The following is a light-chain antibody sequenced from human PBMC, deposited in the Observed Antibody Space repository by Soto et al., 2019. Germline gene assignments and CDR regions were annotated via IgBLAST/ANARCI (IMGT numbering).Light chain of an antibody. CDR2: DAS. CDR3: QQYNSYSRT. J-gene: IGKJ1*01. Sequence: DIQRTQSPSTLSASVGDRVTITCRASQSISSWLAWYQQKPGKAPNLLIYDASSLESGVPSRFSGSGSGTEFNLTISRLQTDDFATYYCQQYNSYSRTFGQGTKVDIK. CDR1: QSISSW. V-gene: IGKV1-5*01.